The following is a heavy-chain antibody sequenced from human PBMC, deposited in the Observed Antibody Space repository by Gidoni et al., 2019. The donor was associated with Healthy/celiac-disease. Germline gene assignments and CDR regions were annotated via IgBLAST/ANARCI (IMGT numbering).Heavy chain of an antibody. CDR3: ARGGPIGYCSGGSCYYYYYGMDV. CDR1: GGSFSGYY. V-gene: IGHV4-34*01. CDR2: INHSGST. Sequence: QVQLQQWGAGLLKPSETLSLTCAVYGGSFSGYYWSWIRQPPGKGLEWIGEINHSGSTNYNPSLKSRVTISVDTSKNQFSLKLSSVTAADTAVYYCARGGPIGYCSGGSCYYYYYGMDVWGQGTTVTVSS. J-gene: IGHJ6*02. D-gene: IGHD2-15*01.